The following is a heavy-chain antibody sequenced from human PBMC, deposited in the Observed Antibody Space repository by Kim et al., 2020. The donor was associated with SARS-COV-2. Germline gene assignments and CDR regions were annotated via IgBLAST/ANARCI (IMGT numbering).Heavy chain of an antibody. D-gene: IGHD6-19*01. V-gene: IGHV3-53*01. CDR1: GFTVSSNY. J-gene: IGHJ4*02. CDR2: IYSGGST. CDR3: ARIGDSSGWEVYY. Sequence: GGSLRLSCAASGFTVSSNYMSWVRQAPGKGLEWVSVIYSGGSTYYADSVKGRFTISRDNSKNTLYLQMNSLRAEDTAVYYCARIGDSSGWEVYYWGQGTLVTVSS.